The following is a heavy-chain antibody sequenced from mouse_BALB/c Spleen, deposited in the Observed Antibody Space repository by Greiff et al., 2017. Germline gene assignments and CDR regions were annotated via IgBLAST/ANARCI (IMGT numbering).Heavy chain of an antibody. J-gene: IGHJ4*01. CDR1: GYAFTNYL. D-gene: IGHD2-10*01. CDR2: INPGSGGT. V-gene: IGHV1-54*01. CDR3: ARRGAYYYYAMDY. Sequence: VQLQQSGAELVRPGTSVKVSCKASGYAFTNYLIEWVKQRPGQGLEWIGVINPGSGGTNYNEKFKGKATLTADKSSSTAYMQLSSLTSDDSAVYFCARRGAYYYYAMDYWGQGTSVTVSS.